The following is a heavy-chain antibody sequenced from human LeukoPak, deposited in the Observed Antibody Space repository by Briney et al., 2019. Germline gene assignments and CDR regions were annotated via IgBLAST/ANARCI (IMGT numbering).Heavy chain of an antibody. CDR2: IKQDGSEK. V-gene: IGHV3-7*01. J-gene: IGHJ4*02. CDR1: GFTFSNHW. Sequence: GGSLRLSCAASGFTFSNHWMSWVRQAPGKGLEWVANIKQDGSEKYYVDSVKGRFTISRDNARNSLSLQMNSLRAEDTAVYYCARPRGCGTTRCNNFDYWGQGTLVTVSS. CDR3: ARPRGCGTTRCNNFDY. D-gene: IGHD2-2*01.